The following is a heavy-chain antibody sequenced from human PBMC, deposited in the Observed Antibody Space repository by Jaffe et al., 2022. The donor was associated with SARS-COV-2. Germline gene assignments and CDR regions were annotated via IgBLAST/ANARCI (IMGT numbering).Heavy chain of an antibody. J-gene: IGHJ5*02. CDR3: ARYFSSGWYWFDP. Sequence: QVQLQESGPGLVKPSQTLSLTCTVSGGSISSGDYYWSWIRQPPGKGLEWIGYIYYSGSTHYNPSLKSRVTVSLDTSKNQFSLKLSSVTAADMAVYYCARYFSSGWYWFDPWGQGTLVTVSS. CDR2: IYYSGST. D-gene: IGHD6-19*01. CDR1: GGSISSGDYY. V-gene: IGHV4-30-4*01.